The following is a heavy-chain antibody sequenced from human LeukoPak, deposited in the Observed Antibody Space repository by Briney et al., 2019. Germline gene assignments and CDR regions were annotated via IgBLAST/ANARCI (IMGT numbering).Heavy chain of an antibody. CDR3: ARDRYCSGGSCIDAFDI. D-gene: IGHD2-15*01. V-gene: IGHV3-21*01. CDR2: VTSGGGHI. CDR1: GFSFSNYA. J-gene: IGHJ3*02. Sequence: GGSLRLSCAASGFSFSNYAMSWVRQAPGKGLEWVSGVTSGGGHIYYADSVKGRFTISRDNAKNSLYLQMNSLRAEDTAVYYCARDRYCSGGSCIDAFDIWGQGTMVTVSS.